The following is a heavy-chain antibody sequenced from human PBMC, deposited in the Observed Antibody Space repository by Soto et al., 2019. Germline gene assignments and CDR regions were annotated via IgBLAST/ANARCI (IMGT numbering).Heavy chain of an antibody. D-gene: IGHD3-22*01. CDR3: VRVFSDSSGYYYFDY. Sequence: QVQLVQSGAEVKKPGSSVKVSCKASGGTFSSYTISWVRQAPGQGLEWMGRIIPILGIANYAQKFQGRVTITADKSTSTAYMELSSLRSEDTAVYYCVRVFSDSSGYYYFDYWGQGTLVTVSS. CDR1: GGTFSSYT. CDR2: IIPILGIA. J-gene: IGHJ4*02. V-gene: IGHV1-69*02.